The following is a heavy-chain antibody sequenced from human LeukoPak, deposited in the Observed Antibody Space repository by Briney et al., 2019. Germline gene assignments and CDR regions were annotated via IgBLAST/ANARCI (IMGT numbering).Heavy chain of an antibody. CDR1: GYTFTSYG. J-gene: IGHJ3*02. D-gene: IGHD2-15*01. Sequence: ASVKVSCKASGYTFTSYGISWVRQAPGQGLEWMGWISAYNGNTNYAQKLQGRVTMTTDTSTSTAYMELRSLRSDDTAVYYCARVYAQPHGRFCSSTCGAFDIWGQGTMVTVSS. CDR2: ISAYNGNT. CDR3: ARVYAQPHGRFCSSTCGAFDI. V-gene: IGHV1-18*01.